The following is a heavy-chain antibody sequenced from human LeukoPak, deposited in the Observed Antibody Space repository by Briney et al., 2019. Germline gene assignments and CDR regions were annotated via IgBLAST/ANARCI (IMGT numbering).Heavy chain of an antibody. CDR2: INHLGRT. Sequence: PSETLSLTCAVYGGSFSGYYWSWIRQPPGKGLEWIAEINHLGRTNYNPSLKSRATISIDTSKNQVFLKLSSVTAADTAVYYCARGSASGIYPIDYWGQGTLVTVSS. D-gene: IGHD5-12*01. CDR3: ARGSASGIYPIDY. V-gene: IGHV4-34*01. CDR1: GGSFSGYY. J-gene: IGHJ4*02.